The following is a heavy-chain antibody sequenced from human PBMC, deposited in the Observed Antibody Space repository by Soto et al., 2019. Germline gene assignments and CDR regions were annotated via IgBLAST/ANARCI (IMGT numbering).Heavy chain of an antibody. D-gene: IGHD1-7*01. J-gene: IGHJ4*02. CDR2: ISSTGNI. CDR3: ARESGDNWTYEAY. V-gene: IGHV4-4*07. CDR1: DASISYYS. Sequence: PSETLSLTSPVSDASISYYSWSWIRPNAGKGLEWMGRISSTGNIHYNPSFRSRFTMSIDTSRDQFSLRLTSVTAADTALYYCARESGDNWTYEAYWGQGTQVIVSS.